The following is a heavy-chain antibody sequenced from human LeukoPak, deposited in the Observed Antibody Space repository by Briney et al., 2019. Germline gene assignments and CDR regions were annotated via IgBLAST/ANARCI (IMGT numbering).Heavy chain of an antibody. J-gene: IGHJ4*02. Sequence: PSETLSLTCTVSGGSVSSGSYYWSWIQQPPGKGLEWIGYIYYSGSTNYNPSLKSRVAISVDTSKNQFSLKLSSVTAADTAVYYCARDSGIAAAGTPNWGQGTLVTVSS. CDR2: IYYSGST. CDR3: ARDSGIAAAGTPN. V-gene: IGHV4-61*01. CDR1: GGSVSSGSYY. D-gene: IGHD6-13*01.